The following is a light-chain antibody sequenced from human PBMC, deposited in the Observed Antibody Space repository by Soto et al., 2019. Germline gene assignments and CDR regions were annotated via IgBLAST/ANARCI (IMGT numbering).Light chain of an antibody. J-gene: IGKJ1*01. V-gene: IGKV1-39*01. CDR1: QSISSY. CDR2: AAS. Sequence: DIQMTQSPSSLSASVGDRVTITCRASQSISSYLNWYQQKPGKAPNLLIYAASSLQSGVPSRFSGSGSGTDFTLTISSLQPEDFATYYCRQSYSTPRTFGQGTKVDIK. CDR3: RQSYSTPRT.